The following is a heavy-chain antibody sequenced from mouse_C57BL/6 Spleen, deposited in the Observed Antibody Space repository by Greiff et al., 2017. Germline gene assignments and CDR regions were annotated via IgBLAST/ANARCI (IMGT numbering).Heavy chain of an antibody. CDR3: ARGSNYAFDY. D-gene: IGHD2-5*01. J-gene: IGHJ2*01. V-gene: IGHV1-42*01. Sequence: VQLKQSGPELVKPGASVKISCKASGYSFTGYYMNWVKQSPEKSLEWIGEINPSTGGTTYNQKFKAKATLTVDKSSSTAYMQLKSLTSEDSAVYYCARGSNYAFDYWGQGTTLTVSS. CDR2: INPSTGGT. CDR1: GYSFTGYY.